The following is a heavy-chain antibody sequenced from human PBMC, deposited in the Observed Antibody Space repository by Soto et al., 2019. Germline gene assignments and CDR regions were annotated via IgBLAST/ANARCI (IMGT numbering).Heavy chain of an antibody. CDR3: ARGLKRYSYQISGPYYHYFDY. CDR2: INHTGGT. J-gene: IGHJ4*02. V-gene: IGHV4-34*01. Sequence: PSETLSLTCAVHSVSFSGYYWTWIRRPPGKGLEWIGEINHTGGTNYNPSLKSRLTMSMDTSKTHFSLKLSSVSAADTAVYYCARGLKRYSYQISGPYYHYFDYWGQGALVTVSS. D-gene: IGHD3-22*01. CDR1: SVSFSGYY.